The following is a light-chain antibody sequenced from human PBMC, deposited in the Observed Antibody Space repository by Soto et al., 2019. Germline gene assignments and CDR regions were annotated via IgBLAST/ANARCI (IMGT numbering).Light chain of an antibody. CDR2: DAS. J-gene: IGKJ1*01. CDR1: QSVSSY. Sequence: EIVLTQSPATLSLSPGERATLSCSASQSVSSYLAWYQQKPGQAPRLLIYDASNRATGIPARFSGSGSGTDFTLTISSLEPEDCAVYYCQQRSNWPPWTFGQGPKVEI. CDR3: QQRSNWPPWT. V-gene: IGKV3-11*01.